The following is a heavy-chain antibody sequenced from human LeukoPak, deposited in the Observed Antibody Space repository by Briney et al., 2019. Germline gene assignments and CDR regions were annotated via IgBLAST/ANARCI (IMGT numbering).Heavy chain of an antibody. CDR3: GRDKVGGSMAGSNLDY. CDR1: GLMLSNYW. CDR2: IKQEGSES. D-gene: IGHD6-19*01. V-gene: IGHV3-7*01. J-gene: IGHJ4*02. Sequence: PGGTLRLACAASGLMLSNYWVRWVRQAPGKGVEWVANIKQEGSESRYEDSVKGRFTTSRDNAKNSLYLQMNSLRGEDTAVYYCGRDKVGGSMAGSNLDYWGQGNLVTVSS.